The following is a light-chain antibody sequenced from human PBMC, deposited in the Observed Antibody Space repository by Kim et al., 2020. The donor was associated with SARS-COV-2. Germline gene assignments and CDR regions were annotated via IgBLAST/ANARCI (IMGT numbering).Light chain of an antibody. CDR3: QAWDSSTAV. CDR2: QDS. Sequence: SVSPGQTASITCAGDKLGDKYACWYQQKPGQSPVLVIYQDSKRPSGIPERFSGSNSGNTATLTISGTQAMDEADYYCQAWDSSTAVFGGGTQPTVL. V-gene: IGLV3-1*01. CDR1: KLGDKY. J-gene: IGLJ3*02.